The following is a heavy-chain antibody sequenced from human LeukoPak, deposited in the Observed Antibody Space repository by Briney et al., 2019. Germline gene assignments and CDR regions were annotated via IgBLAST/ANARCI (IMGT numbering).Heavy chain of an antibody. D-gene: IGHD3-22*01. J-gene: IGHJ4*02. CDR3: AKGGDSSGYYSDY. CDR1: GFTFSSYG. V-gene: IGHV3-30*18. CDR2: ISYDGSNK. Sequence: GGSLRLSCAASGFTFSSYGMHWVRQAPGKGLEWVAVISYDGSNKYYADSVKGRFTISRDNSKNTLYLQMNSLRAEDTAVYYCAKGGDSSGYYSDYWGQGTLVTVS.